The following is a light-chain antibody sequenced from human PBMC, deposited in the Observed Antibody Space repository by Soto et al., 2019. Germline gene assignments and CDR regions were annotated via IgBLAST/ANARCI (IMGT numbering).Light chain of an antibody. CDR3: QKYNSVPFT. CDR1: QSIGNH. J-gene: IGKJ3*01. V-gene: IGKV1-39*01. Sequence: DIQMTQSPSSLSASVGDRVTITCRASQSIGNHLNWYQHKPGKAPILLIYAASSLQSGVPSRFSGSGSGTDFTLTINSLQPEDFASYYCQKYNSVPFTFGPGTKVDIK. CDR2: AAS.